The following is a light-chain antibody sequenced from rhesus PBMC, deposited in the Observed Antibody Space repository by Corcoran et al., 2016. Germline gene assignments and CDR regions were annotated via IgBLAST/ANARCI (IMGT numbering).Light chain of an antibody. CDR3: QQHNTYPYS. Sequence: DIQMTQSPSSLSASVGDRVTLTCRASQGISSYLAWYQQKPGKAPKLLIYAASTLQSGVPSRFSSSGSWTDFTLTISSLQPEDFATYYCQQHNTYPYSFGQGTKVEIK. CDR2: AAS. CDR1: QGISSY. V-gene: IGKV1-25*01. J-gene: IGKJ2*01.